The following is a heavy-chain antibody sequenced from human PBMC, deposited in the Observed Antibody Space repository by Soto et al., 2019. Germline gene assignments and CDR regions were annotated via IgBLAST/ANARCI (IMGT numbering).Heavy chain of an antibody. D-gene: IGHD3-3*01. CDR2: IIPIFGTA. CDR1: GGTFSSYA. V-gene: IGHV1-69*01. Sequence: GXSVKGSCKASGGTFSSYAISWGRQAPVQGLEWMGGIIPIFGTANYAQKFQGRVTITADESTSTAYMELSRLRSEDTAVYYCARVRKTYYDFWSGYFDYWGQGTLVTVSS. CDR3: ARVRKTYYDFWSGYFDY. J-gene: IGHJ4*02.